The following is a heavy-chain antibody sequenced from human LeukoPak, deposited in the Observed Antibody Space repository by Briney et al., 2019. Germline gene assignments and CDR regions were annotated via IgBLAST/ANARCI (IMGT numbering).Heavy chain of an antibody. Sequence: ASVKVSCKASGYMFNNYDISWVRQAPGQGLEWMGWISAFNGNTNYARNFQDRVTMTTDTSTSTAYMELTSLRSDDTAVYYFSSSPPSTGYDRFDTWGQGTLVTVSS. J-gene: IGHJ4*02. CDR3: SSSPPSTGYDRFDT. V-gene: IGHV1-18*01. CDR2: ISAFNGNT. CDR1: GYMFNNYD. D-gene: IGHD5-12*01.